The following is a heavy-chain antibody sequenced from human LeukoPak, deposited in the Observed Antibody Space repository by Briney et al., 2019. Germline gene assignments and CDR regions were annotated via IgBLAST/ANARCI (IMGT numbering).Heavy chain of an antibody. J-gene: IGHJ4*02. CDR2: ISGSGGST. D-gene: IGHD3-22*01. CDR3: AKHYDSSGYYYCLDY. V-gene: IGHV3-23*01. CDR1: GFTFSSYA. Sequence: GGSLRLSCVASGFTFSSYAMSWVRQAPGKGLEWVSAISGSGGSTYYADSVKGRFTISRDNSKNTLYLQMNSLRAEDTAVYYCAKHYDSSGYYYCLDYWGQGTLVTVSS.